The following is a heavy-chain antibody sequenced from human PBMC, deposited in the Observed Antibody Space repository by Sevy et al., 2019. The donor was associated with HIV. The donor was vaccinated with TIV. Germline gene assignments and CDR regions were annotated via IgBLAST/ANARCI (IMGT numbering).Heavy chain of an antibody. CDR1: GFTFSSYA. J-gene: IGHJ5*02. Sequence: GGSLRLSCAASGFTFSSYAMSWVRQAPGKGLEWVSAISGSGGSTYYPDSVKGRFTISRDNSKNTLYLQMNSLRAEDTAVYYCAKDIVVVVAATPDWFDPWGQGTLVTVSS. CDR3: AKDIVVVVAATPDWFDP. D-gene: IGHD2-15*01. CDR2: ISGSGGST. V-gene: IGHV3-23*01.